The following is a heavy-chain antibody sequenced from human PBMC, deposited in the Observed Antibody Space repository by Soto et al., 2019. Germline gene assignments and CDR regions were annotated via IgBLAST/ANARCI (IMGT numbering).Heavy chain of an antibody. CDR3: AREPPIGAAAVLYMDV. CDR1: GVTVSSNY. V-gene: IGHV3-66*01. Sequence: VGSLRLSYAASGVTVSSNYMSWVRQAPGKGLEWVSVIYSGGSTYYADSVKGRFTISRDNSKNTLYLQMNSLRAEDTAVYYCAREPPIGAAAVLYMDVWGKGTTVTVSS. CDR2: IYSGGST. J-gene: IGHJ6*03. D-gene: IGHD6-13*01.